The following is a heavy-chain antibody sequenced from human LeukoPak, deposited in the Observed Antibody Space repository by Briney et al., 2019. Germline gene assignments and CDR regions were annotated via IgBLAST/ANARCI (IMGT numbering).Heavy chain of an antibody. CDR3: ARAPPVVPAAMVY. CDR1: GYSFTSNY. J-gene: IGHJ4*02. CDR2: INAGNGNT. D-gene: IGHD2-2*01. Sequence: ASVKVPCKASGYSFTSNYIHWVRQAPGQGLEWMGWINAGNGNTKYSQKFQGRVTITRDTSASTAYMELSSLRSEDTAVYYCARAPPVVPAAMVYWGQGTLVTVSS. V-gene: IGHV1-3*01.